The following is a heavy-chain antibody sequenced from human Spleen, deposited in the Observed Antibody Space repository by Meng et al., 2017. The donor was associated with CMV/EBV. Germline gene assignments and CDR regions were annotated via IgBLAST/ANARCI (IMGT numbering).Heavy chain of an antibody. J-gene: IGHJ4*02. V-gene: IGHV3-48*04. CDR1: GFTLSHYN. CDR2: ISRSSSTI. D-gene: IGHD1-26*01. Sequence: GGSLRLSCEASGFTLSHYNMIWVRQAPGKGLDWVSYISRSSSTIYYADSVKGRFTISRDDAKNSLYLQMNSLRAEDTAVYYCARGLGAKAEYWGQGTLVTVSS. CDR3: ARGLGAKAEY.